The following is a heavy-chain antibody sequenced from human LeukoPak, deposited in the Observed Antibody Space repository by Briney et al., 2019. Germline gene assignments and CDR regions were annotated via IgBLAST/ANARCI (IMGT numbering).Heavy chain of an antibody. D-gene: IGHD6-13*01. Sequence: ASVKVSRKASGGTFSSYAISWVRQAPGQGLEWMGGIIPIFGTANYAQKFQGRVTITADESTSTAYMELSSLRSEDTAVYYCARMNRPAAAGKMDYWGQGTLVTISS. CDR1: GGTFSSYA. CDR2: IIPIFGTA. J-gene: IGHJ4*02. CDR3: ARMNRPAAAGKMDY. V-gene: IGHV1-69*13.